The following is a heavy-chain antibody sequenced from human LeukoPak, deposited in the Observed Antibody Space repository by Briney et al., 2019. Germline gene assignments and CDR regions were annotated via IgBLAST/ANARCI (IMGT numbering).Heavy chain of an antibody. CDR2: IKQDGSNI. CDR3: ATGRWPPVNDY. CDR1: GFTFSSYC. J-gene: IGHJ4*02. Sequence: GGSLRLSCAASGFTFSSYCMSWVRQAPGKRLEWVASIKQDGSNIFYVDSVKGRFTISRDNAKNSLYLQMNSLSAEDTAVYYCATGRWPPVNDYWGQGTLVTVSS. D-gene: IGHD5-24*01. V-gene: IGHV3-7*03.